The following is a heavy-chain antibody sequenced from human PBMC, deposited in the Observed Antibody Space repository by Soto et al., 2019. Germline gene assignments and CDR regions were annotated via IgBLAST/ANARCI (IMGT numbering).Heavy chain of an antibody. Sequence: ASVKVSCKASGYTFTGYYMHWVRQAPGQGLEWMGWINPNSGGTNYAQKFQGRVTMTRDTSISTAYMELSRLRSDDTAVYYCARGGEDILTGGYYYYGMDVWGQGTTVTVYS. V-gene: IGHV1-2*02. D-gene: IGHD3-9*01. CDR1: GYTFTGYY. CDR3: ARGGEDILTGGYYYYGMDV. CDR2: INPNSGGT. J-gene: IGHJ6*02.